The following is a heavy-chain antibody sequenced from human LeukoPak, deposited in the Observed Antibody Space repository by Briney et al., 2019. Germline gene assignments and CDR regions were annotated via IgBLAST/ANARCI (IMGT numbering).Heavy chain of an antibody. J-gene: IGHJ5*02. Sequence: SETLSLTCTVSGVSIRSSYYYWGWIRQPPGKGLEWIGSIYDSGSTYYNPSLKSRVTISVDTSKNQFSLKLSSVTAADTAVYYCARGYVAARFYPWGQGTLVTVSS. CDR3: ARGYVAARFYP. V-gene: IGHV4-39*07. CDR2: IYDSGST. CDR1: GVSIRSSYYY. D-gene: IGHD6-6*01.